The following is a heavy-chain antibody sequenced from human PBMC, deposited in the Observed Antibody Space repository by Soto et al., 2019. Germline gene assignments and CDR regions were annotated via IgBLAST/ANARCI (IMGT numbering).Heavy chain of an antibody. CDR1: GDSVSTNSAT. CDR2: TYYRSNWYT. Sequence: QIHLQQSGPGLVNPSQTLSLTCAISGDSVSTNSATWDWIRQSPSTALEWLGRTYYRSNWYTDYAVSVKGRITISPDTSNSQLSLQLNSVTPDDTAVYYCARLIGNSWLDSWGQGTLVTVSS. D-gene: IGHD2-8*01. V-gene: IGHV6-1*01. J-gene: IGHJ5*01. CDR3: ARLIGNSWLDS.